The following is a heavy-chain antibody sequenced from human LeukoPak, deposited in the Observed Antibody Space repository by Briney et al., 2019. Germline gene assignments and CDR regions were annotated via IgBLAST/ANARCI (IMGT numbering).Heavy chain of an antibody. V-gene: IGHV1-24*01. J-gene: IGHJ2*01. Sequence: GASVKVSCKVSGYNLTELSMHWVGQAPGKGLEWMGGFDPEDGETIYAQKFQGRVTMTEDTSTDTAYMELSSLRSEVTAVYYCATAAVRLERRTPFDLWGRGTLVTVSS. CDR3: ATAAVRLERRTPFDL. CDR2: FDPEDGET. D-gene: IGHD1-1*01. CDR1: GYNLTELS.